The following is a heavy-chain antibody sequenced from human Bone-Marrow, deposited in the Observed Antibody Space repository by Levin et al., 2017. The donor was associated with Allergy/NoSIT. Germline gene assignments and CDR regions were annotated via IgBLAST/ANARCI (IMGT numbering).Heavy chain of an antibody. Sequence: SQTLSLTCTVSGDSISSGVTYWSWIRQRPGKGLEWIGHIYHTGSTSDNPSLESRVSMSVDTSKNQFSLKLRSVTAADTAVSFCARQKPVPYASGDFYHHSSLDYWGRGILVAVSS. J-gene: IGHJ4*02. CDR1: GDSISSGVTY. CDR2: IYHTGST. CDR3: ARQKPVPYASGDFYHHSSLDY. V-gene: IGHV4-31*02. D-gene: IGHD3-22*01.